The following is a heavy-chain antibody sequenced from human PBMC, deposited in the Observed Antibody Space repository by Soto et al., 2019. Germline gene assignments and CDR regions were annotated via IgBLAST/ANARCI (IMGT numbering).Heavy chain of an antibody. D-gene: IGHD5-18*01. V-gene: IGHV3-53*01. CDR2: VHSSGTT. J-gene: IGHJ6*02. CDR1: GLAVTSNY. Sequence: PGGSLRLSCAASGLAVTSNYMSWVRQAPGKGLEWVSIVHSSGTTYYADSVKGRFTFSRDKSKNTIYLQMRNLRAEDTAVYYCARVDTYDYYYSMDVWGQGTTVTVSS. CDR3: ARVDTYDYYYSMDV.